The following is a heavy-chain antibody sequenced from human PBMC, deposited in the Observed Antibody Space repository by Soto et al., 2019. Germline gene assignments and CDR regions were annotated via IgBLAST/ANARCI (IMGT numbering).Heavy chain of an antibody. D-gene: IGHD2-21*01. CDR2: IIPILGIA. Sequence: SVKVSCKASGGTFSSYSISWVRQAPGQGLEWMGRIIPILGIANYAQKFQGRVTITADKSTSTAYMELSSLRSEDTAVYYCARYIVVVSSNWFDPWGQGTLVTVSS. CDR3: ARYIVVVSSNWFDP. J-gene: IGHJ5*02. CDR1: GGTFSSYS. V-gene: IGHV1-69*02.